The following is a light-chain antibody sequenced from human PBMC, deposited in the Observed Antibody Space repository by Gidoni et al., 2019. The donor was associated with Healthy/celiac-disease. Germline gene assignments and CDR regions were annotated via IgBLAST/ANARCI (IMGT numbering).Light chain of an antibody. V-gene: IGKV3-15*01. CDR3: QQYNNWSRT. Sequence: EIVMTQSPATLSVSPGERATLSCRASQSVSSNLAWYQQKPGQAPRLLIYGASTRATGNPARFCGSGSGTEFTLTISSLLSEDVAVDYCQQYNNWSRTFGQGTKVEIK. J-gene: IGKJ1*01. CDR1: QSVSSN. CDR2: GAS.